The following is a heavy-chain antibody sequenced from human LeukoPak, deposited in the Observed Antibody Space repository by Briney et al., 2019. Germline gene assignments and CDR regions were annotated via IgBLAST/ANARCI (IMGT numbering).Heavy chain of an antibody. CDR2: IYYSGST. CDR3: AGRAYGSGSYYTPPNAFDI. V-gene: IGHV4-59*01. CDR1: GGSISSYY. J-gene: IGHJ3*02. D-gene: IGHD3-10*01. Sequence: SETLSLTCTVSGGSISSYYWSWIRQPPGKGLEWIGYIYYSGSTNYNPSLKSRVTISVDTSKNQFSLKLSSVTAADTAVYYCAGRAYGSGSYYTPPNAFDIWGQGTMVTVSS.